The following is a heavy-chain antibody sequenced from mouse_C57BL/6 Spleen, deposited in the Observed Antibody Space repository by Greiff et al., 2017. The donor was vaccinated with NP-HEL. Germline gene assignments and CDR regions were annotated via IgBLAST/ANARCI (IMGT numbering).Heavy chain of an antibody. CDR2: IHPNSGST. J-gene: IGHJ3*01. Sequence: VQLQQPGAELVKPGASVKLSCKASGYTFTSYWMHWVKQRPGQGLEWIGMIHPNSGSTNYNEKFKSKATLTVDKSSSTAYMQLSSLTSEDSAVYYCAPLYYSNYVGFAYWGQGTLVTVSA. CDR3: APLYYSNYVGFAY. V-gene: IGHV1-64*01. D-gene: IGHD2-5*01. CDR1: GYTFTSYW.